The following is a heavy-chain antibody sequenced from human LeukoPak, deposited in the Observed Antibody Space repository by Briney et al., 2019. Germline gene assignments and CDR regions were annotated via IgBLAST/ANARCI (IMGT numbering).Heavy chain of an antibody. V-gene: IGHV3-23*01. J-gene: IGHJ4*02. CDR2: IGGRDGST. D-gene: IGHD3-10*01. CDR3: AKGHYYGSGSLDY. Sequence: GGSLRLSCAASGFTFGSYAMSWVRQAPGKGLEWVSAIGGRDGSTYYADSVKGRFTISRDNSKNTLYVQMNSLRAEDTAVYYCAKGHYYGSGSLDYWGQGTLVTVSS. CDR1: GFTFGSYA.